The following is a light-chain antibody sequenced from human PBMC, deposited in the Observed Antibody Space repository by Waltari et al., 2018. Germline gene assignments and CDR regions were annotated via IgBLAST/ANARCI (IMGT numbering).Light chain of an antibody. CDR2: DAS. CDR1: QDIENF. J-gene: IGKJ3*01. Sequence: DIQMTQSPSPLSASVGDRVTITCQASQDIENFVNWYRQKPGKAPKLLIYDASNLATGVPSRFSGSGSGTDFTFTIASLQPEDIATYFCQQYQNLPSFGPGTKVDLK. V-gene: IGKV1-33*01. CDR3: QQYQNLPS.